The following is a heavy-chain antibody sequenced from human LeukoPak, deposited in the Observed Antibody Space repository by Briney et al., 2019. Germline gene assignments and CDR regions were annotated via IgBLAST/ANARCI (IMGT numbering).Heavy chain of an antibody. D-gene: IGHD6-13*01. J-gene: IGHJ4*02. CDR1: GAPISSYY. V-gene: IGHV4-4*09. CDR3: ARGVYIAAAQYGY. CDR2: IYDGGST. Sequence: SETLPLTCSVSGAPISSYYWTWIRQFPGKGLEWIAYIYDGGSTHVNPSLKSRVTMSLDTSKNQFSLRLTSMTAADTAVYYCARGVYIAAAQYGYWGQGTLVSVSS.